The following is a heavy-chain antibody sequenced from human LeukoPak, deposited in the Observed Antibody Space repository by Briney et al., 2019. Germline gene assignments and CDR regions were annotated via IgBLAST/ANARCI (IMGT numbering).Heavy chain of an antibody. CDR2: IFYTGT. CDR3: AGLYSGSYYFDY. Sequence: PSETLSLTCTVSGGSISYTNYYWGWIRQPPGKGLEWIGTIFYTGTYYNPSLKSRATISVDTSKDQFSLTLSSVTAADTAVYYCAGLYSGSYYFDYWGQGILVTVSS. CDR1: GGSISYTNYY. J-gene: IGHJ4*02. D-gene: IGHD1-26*01. V-gene: IGHV4-39*01.